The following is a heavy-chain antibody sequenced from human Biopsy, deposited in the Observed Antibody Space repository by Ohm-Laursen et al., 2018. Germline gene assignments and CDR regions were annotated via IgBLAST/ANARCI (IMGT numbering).Heavy chain of an antibody. CDR1: GGSISDSTYH. J-gene: IGHJ4*02. CDR3: ARQVDFWSGYVDY. CDR2: IYYSGNT. V-gene: IGHV4-39*01. D-gene: IGHD3-3*01. Sequence: PGTLSLTCTVSGGSISDSTYHWGWIRQSPGKGLEWIGNIYYSGNTDYSPSPKSRVTISVDTSNNQFSLKLRSVTAADTAVYYCARQVDFWSGYVDYWGQGTLVAVSS.